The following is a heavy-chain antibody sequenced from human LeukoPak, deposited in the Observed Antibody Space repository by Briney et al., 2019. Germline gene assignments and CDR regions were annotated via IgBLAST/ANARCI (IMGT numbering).Heavy chain of an antibody. CDR3: ARDWAEYSSSSKVYFDY. CDR2: IYHSGST. D-gene: IGHD6-6*01. J-gene: IGHJ4*02. CDR1: GYSISSGYY. V-gene: IGHV4-38-2*02. Sequence: SETLSLTCTVSGYSISSGYYWGWIRQPPGQGLEWIGSIYHSGSTYYNPSLKSRVTMSVDTSENQFSLQLSSVTAADTAVYYCARDWAEYSSSSKVYFDYWGQGTLVTVSS.